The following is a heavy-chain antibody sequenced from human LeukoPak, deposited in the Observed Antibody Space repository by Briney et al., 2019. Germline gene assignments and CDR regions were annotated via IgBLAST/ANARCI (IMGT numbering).Heavy chain of an antibody. CDR1: GFTFSSYA. D-gene: IGHD2-15*01. CDR3: VRYCNGGSCYRAAFDV. J-gene: IGHJ3*01. CDR2: ISGGSGST. Sequence: GGSLRLSCAASGFTFSSYAMSWVRQAPGKGLAWVSTISGGSGSTYCADSVKGRFTISRDNSKNTLYLQMNSLRAEDTAVYYCVRYCNGGSCYRAAFDVWGPGTMVTVSS. V-gene: IGHV3-23*01.